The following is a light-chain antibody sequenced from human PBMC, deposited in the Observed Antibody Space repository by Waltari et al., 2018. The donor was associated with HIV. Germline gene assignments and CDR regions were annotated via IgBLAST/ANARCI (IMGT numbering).Light chain of an antibody. Sequence: EIVLTQSPATLSLSPGERATLSCRASQSVRSNLAWYQQKPGQAPRLLIFSASTRAAGTPARFSGGGSGTEFTLTITSLQSADFAVYYCQQYDDWPPLTFGGGTKVEI. CDR2: SAS. CDR3: QQYDDWPPLT. V-gene: IGKV3-15*01. J-gene: IGKJ4*01. CDR1: QSVRSN.